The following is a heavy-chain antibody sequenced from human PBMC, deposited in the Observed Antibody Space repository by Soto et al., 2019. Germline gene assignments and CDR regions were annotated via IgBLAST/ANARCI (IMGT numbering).Heavy chain of an antibody. CDR2: INHSGST. CDR1: GGSFSGYY. J-gene: IGHJ5*02. V-gene: IGHV4-34*01. CDR3: ARGTYYYGSGPNWFDP. Sequence: PSETLSLTCAVYGGSFSGYYWSWIRQPPGKGLEWIGEINHSGSTNYNPSLKSRVTISVDTSKNQFSLKLSSVTAADTAVYYCARGTYYYGSGPNWFDPWGQGTLVTVSS. D-gene: IGHD3-10*01.